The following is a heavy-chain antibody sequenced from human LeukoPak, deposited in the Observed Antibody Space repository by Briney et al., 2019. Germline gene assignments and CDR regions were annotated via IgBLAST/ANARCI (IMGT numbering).Heavy chain of an antibody. CDR3: ASVSSGWHMGYDY. J-gene: IGHJ4*02. V-gene: IGHV1-69*04. CDR1: GGTFSSYA. Sequence: GASVKVSCKASGGTFSSYAISWVRQAPGQGLEWMGRIIPILGIANYAQKFQGRVTITADKSTSTAYMELSSLRSDDTAVYYCASVSSGWHMGYDYWGQGTLVTVSS. CDR2: IIPILGIA. D-gene: IGHD6-19*01.